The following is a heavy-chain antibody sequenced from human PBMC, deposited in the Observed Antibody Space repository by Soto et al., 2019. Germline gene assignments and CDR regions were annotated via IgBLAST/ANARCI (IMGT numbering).Heavy chain of an antibody. D-gene: IGHD6-19*01. CDR1: GFTFTSSA. CDR2: IVVGSGNT. J-gene: IGHJ5*02. CDR3: AAGYSSGLGYNWFDP. Sequence: QMQLVQSGPEVKKPGTSVKVSCKASGFTFTSSAVQWVRQARGQRLEWIGWIVVGSGNTNYAQKFQERVTITRDMSTSTAYMELSSLRAEDTAVYYCAAGYSSGLGYNWFDPGGQGTLVTVSS. V-gene: IGHV1-58*01.